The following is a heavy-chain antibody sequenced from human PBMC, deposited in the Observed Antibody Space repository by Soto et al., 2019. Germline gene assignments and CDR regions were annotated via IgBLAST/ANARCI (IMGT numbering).Heavy chain of an antibody. D-gene: IGHD3-16*01. CDR1: GYIFVNYG. V-gene: IGHV1-18*01. CDR2: ISPYTGNT. CDR3: VTGDTYVTPTPQDV. J-gene: IGHJ6*02. Sequence: QVQLVQSGDEVKKPGASVKVSCKASGYIFVNYGIAWVRQAPRQGLEWMGWISPYTGNTHSASKVQGRLTMTTDTSPSTAYMALGSLTSDDTAVYYCVTGDTYVTPTPQDVWGQGTTVTVSS.